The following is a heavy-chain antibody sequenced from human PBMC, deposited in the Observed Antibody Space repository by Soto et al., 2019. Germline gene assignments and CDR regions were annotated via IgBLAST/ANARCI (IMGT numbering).Heavy chain of an antibody. J-gene: IGHJ5*02. V-gene: IGHV1-18*01. CDR3: ARGCTSTSCYRVGWFDP. D-gene: IGHD2-2*01. Sequence: ASVKVSCKASGYTFTNYGINWVRQAPGQGLEWMGWIGAYNGNTDYAHKFQGRVTMTTDTSTSTAYMDLRSLRSDDTAVYYCARGCTSTSCYRVGWFDPWGQGTLVTVSS. CDR1: GYTFTNYG. CDR2: IGAYNGNT.